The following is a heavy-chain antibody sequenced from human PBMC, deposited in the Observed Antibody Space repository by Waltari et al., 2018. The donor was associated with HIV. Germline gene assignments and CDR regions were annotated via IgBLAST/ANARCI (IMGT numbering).Heavy chain of an antibody. CDR1: GDSVGSGSYY. Sequence: QVQLQASGPGLVKPSETLSLTCSVSGDSVGSGSYYWSWMRQPPGKGLEWIGNIDYTGRANYNPSLKTRVTISADTSKNHLSLKLTSVTAGDTAIYYCARVVASAGLRFDRWGQGSLVTVSS. V-gene: IGHV4-61*03. J-gene: IGHJ5*02. CDR2: IDYTGRA. CDR3: ARVVASAGLRFDR. D-gene: IGHD2-21*01.